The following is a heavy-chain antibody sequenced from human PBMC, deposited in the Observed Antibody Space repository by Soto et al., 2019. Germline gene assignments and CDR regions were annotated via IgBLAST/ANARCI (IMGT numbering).Heavy chain of an antibody. V-gene: IGHV1-69*15. J-gene: IGHJ4*02. CDR1: GGTFYTYT. Sequence: QVQLVQSGAEVRKPGSSVQVSCKASGGTFYTYTFSWVRQAPGQGLEWMGSITPIYPTTNYAEKFQGRLPVTADGATSTAYMELSSLTSDDTAVYYCARIPRYSFPTSDDLDSWGQWTLVTVSS. CDR2: ITPIYPTT. CDR3: ARIPRYSFPTSDDLDS. D-gene: IGHD5-18*01.